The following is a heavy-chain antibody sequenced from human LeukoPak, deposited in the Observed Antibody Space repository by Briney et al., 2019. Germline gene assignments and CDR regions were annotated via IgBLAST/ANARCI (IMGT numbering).Heavy chain of an antibody. Sequence: SKTLSLTCTVSGGSISNYYWSWIRQPPGKGLECIGYIYYSGSTNYSPSLKSRVTISVDTSKNQFSLKLSSVTAADTAVYYCASLSLSSTSWALQRPDAFDIWGQGTMVTVSS. CDR1: GGSISNYY. CDR3: ASLSLSSTSWALQRPDAFDI. CDR2: IYYSGST. J-gene: IGHJ3*02. V-gene: IGHV4-59*01. D-gene: IGHD1-1*01.